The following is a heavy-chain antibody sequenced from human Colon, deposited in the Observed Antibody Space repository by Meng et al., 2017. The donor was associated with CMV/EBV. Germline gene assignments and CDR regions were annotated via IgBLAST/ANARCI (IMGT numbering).Heavy chain of an antibody. CDR3: AKSLVDTAMDLDE. CDR1: GFTFSSFA. Sequence: GESLKISCAASGFTFSSFAMTWVRQAPGKGLEWVSTIDSSHRTYYADSVKGRFTISRDDSMNTLHLQMTSLRAEDTAVYYCAKSLVDTAMDLDEWRQEMLVTVSS. CDR2: IDSSHRT. D-gene: IGHD5-18*01. J-gene: IGHJ4*02. V-gene: IGHV3-23*01.